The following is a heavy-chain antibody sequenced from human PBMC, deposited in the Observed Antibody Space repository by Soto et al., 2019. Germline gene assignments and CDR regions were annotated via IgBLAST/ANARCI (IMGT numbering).Heavy chain of an antibody. CDR1: GFTFSDSV. Sequence: PGGSLRLSCVGSGFTFSDSVMAWVRQAPGKGLEWLSVMSGDGRTRYALSVTGRFTISRDNSKNTPYLQMRSLRAEDAAAYYCVKWHTSNFDSLPFTGFDFWGQGTLVTVSS. J-gene: IGHJ4*02. D-gene: IGHD3-22*01. V-gene: IGHV3-23*01. CDR2: MSGDGRT. CDR3: VKWHTSNFDSLPFTGFDF.